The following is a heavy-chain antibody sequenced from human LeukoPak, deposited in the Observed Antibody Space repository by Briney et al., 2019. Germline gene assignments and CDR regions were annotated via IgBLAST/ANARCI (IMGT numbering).Heavy chain of an antibody. D-gene: IGHD3-22*01. CDR3: GRDERGYYNSSGFYGAIDF. CDR2: IWYDGGNK. V-gene: IGHV3-33*01. CDR1: GFTFNSYA. J-gene: IGHJ4*02. Sequence: GRSLRLSCAASGFTFNSYAMHWVRQAPGKGLEWVAFIWYDGGNKYYADSVKGRFTFSRDNSKNTVYLQMNSLRAEDTAVYYCGRDERGYYNSSGFYGAIDFWGQGTLVTVSS.